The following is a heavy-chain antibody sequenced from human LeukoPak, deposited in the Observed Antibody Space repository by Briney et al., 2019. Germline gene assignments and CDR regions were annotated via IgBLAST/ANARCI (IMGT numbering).Heavy chain of an antibody. CDR3: ARGGVYSSSYYFDY. V-gene: IGHV4-34*01. CDR2: INHSGST. CDR1: GGSFSGYY. J-gene: IGHJ4*02. Sequence: SETLSLTCAVYGGSFSGYYWSWIRQPPGKRLEWIGEINHSGSTNYNPSLKSRVTISVDTSKNQFSLKLSSVTAADTAVYYCARGGVYSSSYYFDYWGQGTLVTVSS. D-gene: IGHD6-6*01.